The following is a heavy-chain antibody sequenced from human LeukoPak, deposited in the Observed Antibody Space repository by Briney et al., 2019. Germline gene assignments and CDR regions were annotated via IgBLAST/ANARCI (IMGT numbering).Heavy chain of an antibody. J-gene: IGHJ4*02. Sequence: GGSLRLSCAASGFTFSSYSMNWVRQAPGKGLEWVSSISSSSSYIYYADSVKGRFTISRDNAKNSLYLQMNSLRAEDTAVYYCASLSSSFLVDYWGQGTLVTVSS. CDR2: ISSSSSYI. CDR1: GFTFSSYS. D-gene: IGHD6-13*01. V-gene: IGHV3-21*01. CDR3: ASLSSSFLVDY.